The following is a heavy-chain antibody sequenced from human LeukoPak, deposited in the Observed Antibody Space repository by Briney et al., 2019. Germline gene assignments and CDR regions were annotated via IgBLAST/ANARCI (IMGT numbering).Heavy chain of an antibody. CDR1: GGSFSGYY. CDR3: ARPTGYSSGWYYFDY. V-gene: IGHV4-34*01. D-gene: IGHD6-19*01. CDR2: INHSGST. Sequence: PSETLSLTCAVYGGSFSGYYWSWIRQPPGKGLEWIGEINHSGSTNYNPSLKSRVTISVDTSKNQFSLKLSSVTAADTAVYYCARPTGYSSGWYYFDYWGQGTLVTVSS. J-gene: IGHJ4*02.